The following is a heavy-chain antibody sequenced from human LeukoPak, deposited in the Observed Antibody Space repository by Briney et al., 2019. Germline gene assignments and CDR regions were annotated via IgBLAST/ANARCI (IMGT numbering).Heavy chain of an antibody. V-gene: IGHV6-1*01. CDR2: TYYRSKWYN. Sequence: SQTLSLTCAISGDSVSSNSAAWNWIRQSPSRGLEWLGMTYYRSKWYNDYAVSVKSRITINPDTSKNQFSLQLNSVTPEDTAVYYCARVANYGDYEVQYYFDYWGQGTLVTVSS. D-gene: IGHD4-17*01. CDR1: GDSVSSNSAA. CDR3: ARVANYGDYEVQYYFDY. J-gene: IGHJ4*02.